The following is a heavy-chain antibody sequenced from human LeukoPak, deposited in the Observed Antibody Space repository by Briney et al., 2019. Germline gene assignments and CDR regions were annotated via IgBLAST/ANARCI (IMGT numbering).Heavy chain of an antibody. CDR3: ARLEVDCTSTTCSQNWFDP. J-gene: IGHJ5*02. V-gene: IGHV5-51*01. CDR2: IYPGDSDT. Sequence: GESLKISCKGSGYSFTNYCIGWVRQVPGKGLEWMGIIYPGDSDTRYSPSFRGQVTISADKSISTAYLQWSSLKASDTAMYYCARLEVDCTSTTCSQNWFDPWGQGTLVTVSS. CDR1: GYSFTNYC. D-gene: IGHD2-2*01.